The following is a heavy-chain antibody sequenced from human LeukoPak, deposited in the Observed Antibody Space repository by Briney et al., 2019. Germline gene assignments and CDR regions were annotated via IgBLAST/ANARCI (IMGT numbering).Heavy chain of an antibody. V-gene: IGHV4-39*07. J-gene: IGHJ6*03. Sequence: SETLSLTCTVSGGSISSSSYYWGWIRQPPGKGLEWIGSIYYSGSTYYNPSLKSRVTISVDTSKNQFSLKLSSVTAADTAVYYCARVLPARDYVDVWGKGTTVTVSS. CDR3: ARVLPARDYVDV. CDR2: IYYSGST. D-gene: IGHD2-2*01. CDR1: GGSISSSSYY.